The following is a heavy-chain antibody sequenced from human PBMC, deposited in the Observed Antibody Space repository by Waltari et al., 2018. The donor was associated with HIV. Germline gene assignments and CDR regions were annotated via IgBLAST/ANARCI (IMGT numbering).Heavy chain of an antibody. CDR3: ARGAKKWLQISVTLPFDS. CDR1: GYSFTAYY. J-gene: IGHJ4*02. D-gene: IGHD5-12*01. V-gene: IGHV1-2*02. CDR2: INPNSGGT. Sequence: RLEQSGAELRKPGASVKVSCKASGYSFTAYYIHWVRQAPGQGPEWMGWINPNSGGTNYAQNFQCRITLTRDTSINTAFMDLSRLKSDDTGVYYCARGAKKWLQISVTLPFDSWGQGTLVTVSS.